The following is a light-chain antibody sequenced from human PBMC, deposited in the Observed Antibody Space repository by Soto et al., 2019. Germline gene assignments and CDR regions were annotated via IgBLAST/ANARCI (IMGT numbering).Light chain of an antibody. CDR3: QQYGNLPLT. CDR2: DAS. Sequence: DINLIQSPSSLSASVGDGVTVTRQASQDISIYVSWYQQKPGKAHKLLSYDASNVEIGVPSRFSARGAGTDFTFTISSLQPEDGATYYCQQYGNLPLTFGGGTKVDIK. CDR1: QDISIY. J-gene: IGKJ4*01. V-gene: IGKV1-33*01.